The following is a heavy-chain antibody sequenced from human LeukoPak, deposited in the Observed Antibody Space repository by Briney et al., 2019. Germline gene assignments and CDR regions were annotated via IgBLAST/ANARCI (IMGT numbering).Heavy chain of an antibody. CDR2: IYYSGST. D-gene: IGHD6-6*01. Sequence: SETLSLTCTVSGGSISSGGYYWSWIRQHPGKGLEWLGYIYYSGSTYYNPSLKSRVTISVDTSKNQFSLKLSSVTAADAAVYYCARTIAARPTGDFDYWGQGTLVTVSS. J-gene: IGHJ4*02. V-gene: IGHV4-31*03. CDR3: ARTIAARPTGDFDY. CDR1: GGSISSGGYY.